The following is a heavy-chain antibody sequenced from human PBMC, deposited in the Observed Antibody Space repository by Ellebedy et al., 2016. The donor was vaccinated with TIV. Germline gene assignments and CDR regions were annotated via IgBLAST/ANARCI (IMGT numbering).Heavy chain of an antibody. CDR1: GFTFSSYW. CDR3: ARDTTDGADY. CDR2: IKQDGSEK. Sequence: GESLKISXAASGFTFSSYWMSWVRQAPGKGLEWVANIKQDGSEKYYVDSVKGRFTISRDNAKNSLYLQMNSLRAEDTAVYYCARDTTDGADYWGQGTLVTVSS. D-gene: IGHD1-14*01. J-gene: IGHJ4*02. V-gene: IGHV3-7*01.